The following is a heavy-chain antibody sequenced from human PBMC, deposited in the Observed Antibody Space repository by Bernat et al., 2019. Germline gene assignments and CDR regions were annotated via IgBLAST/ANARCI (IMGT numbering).Heavy chain of an antibody. J-gene: IGHJ6*03. V-gene: IGHV3-33*01. CDR3: ARTFDTYYMDV. Sequence: QVHLVESGGGVVQPGRSLRLSCAASGFTFSTYGMHWVRQAPGRGLEWMAVIWGDGGKEYYADSVKGRFTISRDNSKNTLYLQRNSLRADDTAIYYCARTFDTYYMDVWGKGTTVTVSS. CDR1: GFTFSTYG. CDR2: IWGDGGKE.